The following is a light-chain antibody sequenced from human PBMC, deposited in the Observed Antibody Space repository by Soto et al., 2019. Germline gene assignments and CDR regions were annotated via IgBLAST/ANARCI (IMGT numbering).Light chain of an antibody. CDR1: QSINNR. V-gene: IGKV1-5*01. J-gene: IGKJ1*01. Sequence: IQIGQAPCRLCAYIADRVATTSRASQSINNRLAWYQQMPGKAPNLLIYDASSLESGVPSRFRGSGSETEFTLTISGLQPAAFPTYHCPQPRVGWTFGQGTKVDI. CDR2: DAS. CDR3: PQPRVGWT.